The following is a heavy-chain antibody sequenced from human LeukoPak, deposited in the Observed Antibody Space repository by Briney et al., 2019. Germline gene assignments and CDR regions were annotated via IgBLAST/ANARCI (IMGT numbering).Heavy chain of an antibody. CDR1: RFTFNSYA. D-gene: IGHD3-22*01. CDR2: ISWNSGSI. CDR3: ARGSTYYDSSGQVPFDY. V-gene: IGHV3-20*04. J-gene: IGHJ4*02. Sequence: GGSLRLSCEASRFTFNSYAMSWVRQAPGKGLEWVSGISWNSGSIGYADSVKGRFTISRDNAKNSLYLQMNSLRAEDTAVYYCARGSTYYDSSGQVPFDYWGQGTLVTVSS.